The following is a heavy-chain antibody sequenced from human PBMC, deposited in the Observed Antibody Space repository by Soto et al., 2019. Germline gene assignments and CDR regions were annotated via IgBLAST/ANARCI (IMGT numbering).Heavy chain of an antibody. V-gene: IGHV1-46*01. CDR2: INPSGVST. CDR1: GSTFISYY. J-gene: IGHJ3*02. D-gene: IGHD5-12*01. Sequence: ASVNVSCKASGSTFISYYMHWVLQAPGQGLEWMGMINPSGVSTSYAQKFQGRITMTRDTSTSTVYMELSSLRSEDAAVYYCARVPPRRDGYNDAFDMWGQGTMVNVSS. CDR3: ARVPPRRDGYNDAFDM.